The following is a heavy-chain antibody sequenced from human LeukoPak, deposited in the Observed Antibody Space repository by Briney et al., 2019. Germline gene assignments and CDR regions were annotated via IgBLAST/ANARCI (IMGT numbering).Heavy chain of an antibody. Sequence: GGSLRLSCAASGFTFSDYYVSWIRQAPGKGLEWVSYISGPGNTIFYADSVKGRFTISRDNAKNSLYLQMNSLQAEDTAIYYCTRRGRTWYSLDYWGQGTLVAVSS. CDR2: ISGPGNTI. D-gene: IGHD1-1*01. J-gene: IGHJ4*02. V-gene: IGHV3-11*01. CDR3: TRRGRTWYSLDY. CDR1: GFTFSDYY.